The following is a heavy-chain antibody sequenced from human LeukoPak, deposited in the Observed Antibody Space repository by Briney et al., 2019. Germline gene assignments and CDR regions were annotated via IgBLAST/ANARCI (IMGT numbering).Heavy chain of an antibody. J-gene: IGHJ4*02. V-gene: IGHV1-2*02. Sequence: ASAKVSCKASGYTFTGYYMHWVRQAPGQGLEWMGWINPNSGGTNYAQKFQGRVTMTRDTSISTAYMELSRLRSDDTAVYYCARLARVWVVDVPWDYWGQGTLVTVSS. CDR1: GYTFTGYY. CDR3: ARLARVWVVDVPWDY. CDR2: INPNSGGT. D-gene: IGHD2-15*01.